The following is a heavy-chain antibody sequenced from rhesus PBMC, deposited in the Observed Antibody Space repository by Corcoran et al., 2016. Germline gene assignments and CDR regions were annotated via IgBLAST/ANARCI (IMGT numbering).Heavy chain of an antibody. CDR3: ARGYGGALYY. CDR2: ISYIGST. Sequence: QLQLQESGPGLVKPSETLSLTCAVSGYSISSGYGWSWIRQPPGKGLGWIGSISYIGSTSYNPSLKSRVTFSRDTSKNQFSLKLSSVTAADTAVYYCARGYGGALYYWGQGVLVTVSS. V-gene: IGHV4-122*02. J-gene: IGHJ4*01. CDR1: GYSISSGYG. D-gene: IGHD1-44*02.